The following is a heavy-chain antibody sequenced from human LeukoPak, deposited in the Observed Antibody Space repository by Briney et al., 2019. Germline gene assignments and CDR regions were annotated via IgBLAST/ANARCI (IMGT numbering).Heavy chain of an antibody. V-gene: IGHV4-59*10. CDR2: IYTSGST. D-gene: IGHD5-18*01. Sequence: PSETLSLTCAVYGGSFSSYYWSWIRQPAGKGLEWIGRIYTSGSTNYNPSLKSRVTMSVDTSKNQFSLKLSSVTAADTAVYYCARAKETAMGYYYYYMDVWGKGTTVTISS. J-gene: IGHJ6*03. CDR1: GGSFSSYY. CDR3: ARAKETAMGYYYYYMDV.